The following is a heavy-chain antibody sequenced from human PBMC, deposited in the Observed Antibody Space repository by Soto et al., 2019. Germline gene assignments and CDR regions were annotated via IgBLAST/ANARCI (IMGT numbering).Heavy chain of an antibody. CDR3: ARAPRSNAPYYYYGMDV. J-gene: IGHJ6*02. Sequence: ASVKVSCKASGYTFTGYYMHWVRQAPGQGLEWMGWINPNSGGTNYARKFQGRVTMTRDTSISTAYMELSRLRSDDTAVYYCARAPRSNAPYYYYGMDVWGQGTTVTVSS. V-gene: IGHV1-2*02. CDR1: GYTFTGYY. CDR2: INPNSGGT. D-gene: IGHD4-4*01.